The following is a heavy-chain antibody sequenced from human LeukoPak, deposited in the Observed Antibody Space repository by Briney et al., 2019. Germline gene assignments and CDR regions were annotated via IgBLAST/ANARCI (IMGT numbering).Heavy chain of an antibody. D-gene: IGHD3-22*01. CDR3: ARHVVAVGFDY. J-gene: IGHJ4*02. CDR1: GFTFEDYA. V-gene: IGHV3-9*01. CDR2: INWNSAST. Sequence: GRSLRLSCAASGFTFEDYAMHWVRQAPGKGLEWVSGINWNSASTGYADSVKGRFTISRDNAKNSLYLQMNSLRVEDTAVYYCARHVVAVGFDYWGQGTLVTVSS.